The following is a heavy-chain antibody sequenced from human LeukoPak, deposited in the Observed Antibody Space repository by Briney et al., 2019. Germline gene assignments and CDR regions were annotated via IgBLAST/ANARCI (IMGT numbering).Heavy chain of an antibody. Sequence: GGSLRLSCTASGFTFSTYTINWVRQAPGKGLEWVSAISGSGGNTYYADSVKGRFTISRDNSKNTLYLQMNSLRAEDTAVYYCAKDRRAGSYDYWGQGTLVTVSS. J-gene: IGHJ4*02. V-gene: IGHV3-23*01. CDR2: ISGSGGNT. CDR3: AKDRRAGSYDY. D-gene: IGHD3-10*01. CDR1: GFTFSTYT.